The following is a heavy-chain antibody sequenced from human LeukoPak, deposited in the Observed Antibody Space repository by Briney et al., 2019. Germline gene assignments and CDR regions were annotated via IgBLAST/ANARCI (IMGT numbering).Heavy chain of an antibody. J-gene: IGHJ4*02. V-gene: IGHV1-8*01. D-gene: IGHD6-13*01. CDR2: MNTNSGDT. CDR1: GYTFSSYD. Sequence: ASVKVSCKAAGYTFSSYDINWVRQATGQGLEWIGWMNTNSGDTGYAQKFQDRVTMTRNTSINTAYMELSSLRSEDTGVYYCARGPPGSSSSDYWGQGTLVTVS. CDR3: ARGPPGSSSSDY.